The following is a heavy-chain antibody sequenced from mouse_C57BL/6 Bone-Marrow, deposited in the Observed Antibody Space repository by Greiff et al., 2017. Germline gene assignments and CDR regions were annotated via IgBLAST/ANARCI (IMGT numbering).Heavy chain of an antibody. Sequence: EVQLKESGGDLVKPGGSLKLSCAASGFTFSSYGMSWVRQTPDKRLEWVATISSGGSYTYYPDSVKGRFTISRDNAKNTLYLQMSSLKSEDTAMYYCAINWGQGTTLTVSS. CDR2: ISSGGSYT. J-gene: IGHJ2*01. CDR1: GFTFSSYG. V-gene: IGHV5-6*01. CDR3: AIN.